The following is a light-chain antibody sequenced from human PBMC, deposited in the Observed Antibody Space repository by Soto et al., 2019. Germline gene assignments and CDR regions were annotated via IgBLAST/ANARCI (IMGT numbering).Light chain of an antibody. J-gene: IGKJ4*01. CDR3: HQYHSLPLT. CDR2: DAS. Sequence: IQMTQSPSSLSRSVGHRLTIKCRASQGISSYLAWYQQRPGKAPKLVIHDASTLETGVPSRLSGSGSGTEFTFTITTLQSEDIATYYCHQYHSLPLTFGGGTKVDI. CDR1: QGISSY. V-gene: IGKV1-33*01.